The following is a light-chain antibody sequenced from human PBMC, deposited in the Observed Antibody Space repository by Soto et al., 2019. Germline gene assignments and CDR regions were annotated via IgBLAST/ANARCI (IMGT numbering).Light chain of an antibody. V-gene: IGLV2-14*01. CDR1: SGDVGGSNS. CDR3: SSYTSVSTLV. J-gene: IGLJ3*02. CDR2: DVN. Sequence: QSALTQPASVSGSPGQSITISCTGTSGDVGGSNSVSWYQHHPGKAPKLMIYDVNNRPSGVSNRFSGSKSGNTASLTISGLQPDDEADYHCSSYTSVSTLVFGGGTKVTVL.